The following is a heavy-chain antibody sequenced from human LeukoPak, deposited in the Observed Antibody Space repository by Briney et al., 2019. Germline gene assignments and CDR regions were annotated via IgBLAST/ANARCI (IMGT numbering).Heavy chain of an antibody. J-gene: IGHJ4*02. CDR1: GYTFTGYY. CDR3: ARLVHSGVGEDDY. D-gene: IGHD3-16*01. V-gene: IGHV1-2*02. CDR2: INPYSGDT. Sequence: ASVKVSCKASGYTFTGYYMHWVRQAPGQGLEWMGWINPYSGDTNYAQKFQGRVTVTRDTSISTAYMELSRLKSDDTAVYYCARLVHSGVGEDDYWGQGTLVTVSS.